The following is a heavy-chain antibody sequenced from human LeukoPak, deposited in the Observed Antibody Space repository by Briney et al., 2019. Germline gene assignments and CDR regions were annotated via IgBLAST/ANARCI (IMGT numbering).Heavy chain of an antibody. V-gene: IGHV3-33*01. CDR2: IWYDASNK. D-gene: IGHD3-16*01. Sequence: GGSLRLSCAASGFTFSNYGMHWVRQAPGKGLEWVAVIWYDASNKYYADSVKGRFTISRDNSKNTLYLQMNSLRAEDTAVYYCAREYGGSYVPDYWGQGTLVTVSS. CDR3: AREYGGSYVPDY. J-gene: IGHJ4*02. CDR1: GFTFSNYG.